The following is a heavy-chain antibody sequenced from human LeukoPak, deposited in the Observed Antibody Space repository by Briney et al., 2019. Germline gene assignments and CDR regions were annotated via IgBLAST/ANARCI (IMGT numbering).Heavy chain of an antibody. D-gene: IGHD2-15*01. CDR3: ARGGGYCSGGSCQLDY. CDR2: IIPIFGTA. J-gene: IGHJ4*02. V-gene: IGHV1-69*13. CDR1: GGTFSSYA. Sequence: SVKVSCKASGGTFSSYAISWVRQAPGQGLEWMGGIIPIFGTANYAQKFQGRVTITADESTSTAYMELSSLRSEDTAVYCCARGGGYCSGGSCQLDYWGQGTLVTVSS.